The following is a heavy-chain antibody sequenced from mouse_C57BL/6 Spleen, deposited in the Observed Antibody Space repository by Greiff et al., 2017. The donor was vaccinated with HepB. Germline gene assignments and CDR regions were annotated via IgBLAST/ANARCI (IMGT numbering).Heavy chain of an antibody. Sequence: EVQRVESGGGLVKPGGSLKLSCAASGFTFSSYAMSWVRQTPEKRLEWVATISDGGSYTYYPDKVKGRFTISRDNAKNNLYLQMSQLKSEDTAMYYCARAGYGILYYAMDYWGQGTSVTVSS. CDR2: ISDGGSYT. CDR3: ARAGYGILYYAMDY. V-gene: IGHV5-4*01. CDR1: GFTFSSYA. J-gene: IGHJ4*01. D-gene: IGHD2-10*02.